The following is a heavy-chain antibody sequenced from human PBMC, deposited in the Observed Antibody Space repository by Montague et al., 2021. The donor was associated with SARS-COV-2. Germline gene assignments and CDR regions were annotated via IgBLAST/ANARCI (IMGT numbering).Heavy chain of an antibody. V-gene: IGHV3-30-3*01. D-gene: IGHD3-22*01. CDR3: ARDRRYYDSSVYPGVAYNWFDP. Sequence: SLRLSCAASGFTFSSYAMHWVRQAPGKGLEWVPVISYDGANKSYADSVRGRFPIPRDNSKNTLYLQMNSLRAEDTAVYYCARDRRYYDSSVYPGVAYNWFDPWGQGTLVTVSS. CDR1: GFTFSSYA. J-gene: IGHJ5*02. CDR2: ISYDGANK.